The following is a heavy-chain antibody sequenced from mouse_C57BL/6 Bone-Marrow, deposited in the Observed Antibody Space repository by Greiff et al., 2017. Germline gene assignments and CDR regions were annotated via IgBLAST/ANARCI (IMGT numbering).Heavy chain of an antibody. CDR3: EREDGYPWFAD. CDR1: GYTFTDYN. CDR2: INPNNGGT. Sequence: VQLQQPGPELVKPGASVKMSCKASGYTFTDYNMHWVKQSPGKGLEWIGYINPNNGGTSYNQKFKGKATLTVNKSSSTAYLERRSLPSEDSAVYYSEREDGYPWFADWGQGTLVTVSA. J-gene: IGHJ3*01. D-gene: IGHD2-3*01. V-gene: IGHV1-22*01.